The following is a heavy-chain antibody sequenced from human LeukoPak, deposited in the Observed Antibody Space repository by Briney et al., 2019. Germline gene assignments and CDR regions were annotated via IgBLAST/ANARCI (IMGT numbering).Heavy chain of an antibody. Sequence: SETLSLTCTVSGGSISSGGYYWSWIRQHPGKGLEWIGEINHSGSTNYNPSLKSRVTISVDTSKNQFSLKLSSVTAADTAVYFCAKERAFHYWGQGTLATVPS. CDR2: INHSGST. CDR3: AKERAFHY. CDR1: GGSISSGGYY. J-gene: IGHJ4*02. V-gene: IGHV4-39*02.